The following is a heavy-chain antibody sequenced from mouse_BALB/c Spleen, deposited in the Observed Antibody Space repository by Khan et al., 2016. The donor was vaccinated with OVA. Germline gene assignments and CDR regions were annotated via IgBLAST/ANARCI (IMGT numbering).Heavy chain of an antibody. J-gene: IGHJ2*01. CDR1: GYTFTDYS. Sequence: VQLQQSGPELVRPGVSVKMSCKGSGYTFTDYSMHWVKQSHAKSLEWIGVISSYSVNTNYNQKFKGKATLTVDKSSSTAYMELARLTSEDSAIYYCAIRDYFDYWGQGTTLTVSS. V-gene: IGHV1S137*01. CDR3: AIRDYFDY. CDR2: ISSYSVNT.